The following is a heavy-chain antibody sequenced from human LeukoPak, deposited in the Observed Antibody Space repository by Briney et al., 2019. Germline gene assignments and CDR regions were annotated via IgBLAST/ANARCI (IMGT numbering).Heavy chain of an antibody. D-gene: IGHD3-3*01. J-gene: IGHJ5*02. V-gene: IGHV1-2*02. CDR2: INPNSGGT. CDR3: ARDGITIFPVGNWIDP. Sequence: ASVKVSCKASGYTFTGYYMHLVRQAPGQGLEWMGWINPNSGGTNYAQKFQGRVTMTRDTSISTAYMELSRLRSDDTAVYYCARDGITIFPVGNWIDPWGHGTLVTVSS. CDR1: GYTFTGYY.